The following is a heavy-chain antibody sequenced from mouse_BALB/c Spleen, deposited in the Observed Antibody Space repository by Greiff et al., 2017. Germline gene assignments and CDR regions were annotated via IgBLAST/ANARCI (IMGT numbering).Heavy chain of an antibody. CDR3: AMRAWFAY. J-gene: IGHJ3*01. CDR2: ISSGGSYT. V-gene: IGHV5-9-4*01. Sequence: EVQGVESGGGLVKPGGSLKLSCAASGFTFSSYAMSWVRQSPEKRLEWVAEISSGGSYTYYPDTVTGRFTISRDNAKNTLYLEMSSLRSEDTAMYYCAMRAWFAYWGQGTLVTVSA. CDR1: GFTFSSYA.